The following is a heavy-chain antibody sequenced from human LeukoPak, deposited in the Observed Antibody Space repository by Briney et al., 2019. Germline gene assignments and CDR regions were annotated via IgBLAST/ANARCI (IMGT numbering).Heavy chain of an antibody. V-gene: IGHV3-21*01. CDR1: GFTFSSYS. D-gene: IGHD3-9*01. J-gene: IGHJ4*02. CDR2: ISSSSSYI. CDR3: ASGWLYYFDY. Sequence: GGSLRLSCAASGFTFSSYSMNWVRQAPGKGLEWVSSISSSSSYIYYADSVKDRFTISRDNAKNSLHLQMNSLRAEDTAVYYCASGWLYYFDYWGQGTLVTVSS.